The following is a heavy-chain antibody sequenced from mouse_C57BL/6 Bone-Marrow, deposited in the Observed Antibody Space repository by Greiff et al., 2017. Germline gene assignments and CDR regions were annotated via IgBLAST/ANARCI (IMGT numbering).Heavy chain of an antibody. V-gene: IGHV14-2*01. CDR2: IDPEDGET. CDR1: GFNFKDYY. CDR3: ASYYYGSSSPRLAY. D-gene: IGHD1-1*01. J-gene: IGHJ3*01. Sequence: EVKRVESGAELVKPGASVKLSCTASGFNFKDYYMHWVKQRTEQGLEWIGRIDPEDGETKYAPKFQGKATITADTSSNTDYLQLSSLTSEDTAVYYGASYYYGSSSPRLAYWGQGTLVTVSA.